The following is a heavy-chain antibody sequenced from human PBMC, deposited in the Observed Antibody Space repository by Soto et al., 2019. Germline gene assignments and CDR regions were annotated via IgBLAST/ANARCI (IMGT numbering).Heavy chain of an antibody. Sequence: SETLSLTCAVYGGSFSGYYWSWIRQPPGKGLEWIGEINHSGSTNYNPSLKSRVTISVDTSKNQFSLKLSSVTAADTAVYYCARRPALNYYDSSGYQIFDHWGQGTLVTVSS. CDR3: ARRPALNYYDSSGYQIFDH. CDR1: GGSFSGYY. V-gene: IGHV4-34*01. CDR2: INHSGST. D-gene: IGHD3-22*01. J-gene: IGHJ4*02.